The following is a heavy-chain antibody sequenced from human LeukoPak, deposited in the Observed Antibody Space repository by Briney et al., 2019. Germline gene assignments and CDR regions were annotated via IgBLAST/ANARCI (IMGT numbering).Heavy chain of an antibody. CDR1: GYRFTSYW. CDR3: ARHDKGYSGYVTLDY. D-gene: IGHD5-12*01. J-gene: IGHJ4*02. CDR2: INPGYSDI. Sequence: GESLKISFKGSGYRFTSYWIGWVRPMPGKGVEWMGIINPGYSDIRYSPSFQGQFTISADKSISTAYLQWSSLKASDTAIYYCARHDKGYSGYVTLDYWGQGTLVTVSS. V-gene: IGHV5-51*01.